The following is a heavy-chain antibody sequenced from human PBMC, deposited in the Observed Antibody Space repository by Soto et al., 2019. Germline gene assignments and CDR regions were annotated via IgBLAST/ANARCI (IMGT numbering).Heavy chain of an antibody. CDR2: IYDTGISGYTPST. J-gene: IGHJ6*02. Sequence: SATLSVTCTVSGGSITSSYWSWIRRPPGRGLEWIAYIYDTGISGYTPSTSYNPSLKSRVTMSVDTSKSQFSLKLTSVTAADTAVYYCARGEDAFFYYGLDVWGQGITVTVSS. CDR3: ARGEDAFFYYGLDV. CDR1: GGSITSSY. V-gene: IGHV4-59*01.